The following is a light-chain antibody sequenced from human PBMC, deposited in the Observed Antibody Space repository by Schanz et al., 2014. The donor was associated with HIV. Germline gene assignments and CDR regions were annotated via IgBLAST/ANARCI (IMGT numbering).Light chain of an antibody. CDR1: QSVSSH. V-gene: IGKV3-11*01. J-gene: IGKJ1*01. CDR3: QQCSSWPGT. CDR2: DAF. Sequence: IVLTQSPASLSLSPGERATLSCRASQSVSSHLAWYQQKPGQAPRLLIYDAFNRATGVPARFSGSGSGTDFTLTISSLEPEDFAVYYCQQCSSWPGTFGQGTKEEIK.